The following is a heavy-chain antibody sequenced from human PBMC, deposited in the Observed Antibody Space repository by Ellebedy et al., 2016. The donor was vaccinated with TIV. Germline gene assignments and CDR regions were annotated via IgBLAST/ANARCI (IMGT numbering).Heavy chain of an antibody. CDR1: GFTFSSYG. V-gene: IGHV3-30*18. D-gene: IGHD3-10*01. Sequence: GESLKISXAASGFTFSSYGMHWVRQAPGKGLEWVAVISYDGSNKYYADSVKGRFTISRDNSKNTLYLQMNSLRAEDTAVYYCAKDCGSGNLNYFDYWGQGTLVTVSS. CDR3: AKDCGSGNLNYFDY. J-gene: IGHJ4*02. CDR2: ISYDGSNK.